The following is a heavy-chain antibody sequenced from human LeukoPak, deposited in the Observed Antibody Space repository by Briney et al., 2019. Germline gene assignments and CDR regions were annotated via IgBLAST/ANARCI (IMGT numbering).Heavy chain of an antibody. Sequence: PVGSLRLSCTASGFDFSNSFMTWVRQAPGKGLEWISYISSRSTTIYYADSVKGRFTISRDNGKNTVYLQMNNLRVDDTAVFYCGKGSLAVPATPLDFWGQGTRVTVSS. J-gene: IGHJ4*02. CDR3: GKGSLAVPATPLDF. V-gene: IGHV3-11*01. CDR2: ISSRSTTI. D-gene: IGHD2-15*01. CDR1: GFDFSNSF.